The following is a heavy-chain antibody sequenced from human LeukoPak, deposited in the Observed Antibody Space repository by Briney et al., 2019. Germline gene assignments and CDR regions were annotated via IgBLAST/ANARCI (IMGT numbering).Heavy chain of an antibody. CDR3: ATGPSYCGINCYYYFDY. CDR1: GFTFSSSW. Sequence: GSLRLSCAASGFTFSSSWMSWVRQAPGKGLEWVANIKQDGSEKYYVDSVKGRFTISRDNAKNSLYLQMNSLRAEDTAVYYCATGPSYCGINCYYYFDYWGQGTLVTVSS. V-gene: IGHV3-7*01. CDR2: IKQDGSEK. J-gene: IGHJ4*02. D-gene: IGHD2-21*01.